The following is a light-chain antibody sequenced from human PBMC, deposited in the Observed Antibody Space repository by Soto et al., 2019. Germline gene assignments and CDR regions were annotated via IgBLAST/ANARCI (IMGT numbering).Light chain of an antibody. CDR2: DVS. J-gene: IGLJ1*01. CDR1: SSDVGSYNI. Sequence: QSVLTQPASVSGSPGQSIAISCTGTSSDVGSYNIVSWYQQHPGKAPKFMIYDVSNRPSGVSTRFSGSKSGNTASLTISGLQAEDEADYYCNSYTTSNTRQIVFGTGTKVTVL. CDR3: NSYTTSNTRQIV. V-gene: IGLV2-14*02.